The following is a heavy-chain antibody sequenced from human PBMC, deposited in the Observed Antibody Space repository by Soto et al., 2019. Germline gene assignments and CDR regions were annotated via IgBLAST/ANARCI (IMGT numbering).Heavy chain of an antibody. D-gene: IGHD6-6*01. CDR3: ARTRKGRQLRGAYYYYYGMDV. CDR1: SGSISSSNW. CDR2: IYHSGST. Sequence: PSETLSLTCAVSSGSISSSNWWSWVRQPPGKGLEWIGEIYHSGSTNYNPSLKSRVTISVDKSKNQFSLKLSSVTAADTAVYYCARTRKGRQLRGAYYYYYGMDVWGQGTTVTVSS. V-gene: IGHV4-4*02. J-gene: IGHJ6*02.